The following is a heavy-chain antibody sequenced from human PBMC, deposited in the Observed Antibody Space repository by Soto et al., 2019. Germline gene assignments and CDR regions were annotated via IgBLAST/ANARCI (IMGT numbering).Heavy chain of an antibody. D-gene: IGHD5-12*01. J-gene: IGHJ4*02. Sequence: GGSLRLSCAASGFTFSSYGMHWVRQAPGKGLEWVAVIWYGGSNKYYADSGKGRFTISRDNSKNTLYLQMNSLGAEDTAVYYCARPLYSGYDLFDYWGQGTLVTVSS. CDR1: GFTFSSYG. CDR2: IWYGGSNK. CDR3: ARPLYSGYDLFDY. V-gene: IGHV3-33*01.